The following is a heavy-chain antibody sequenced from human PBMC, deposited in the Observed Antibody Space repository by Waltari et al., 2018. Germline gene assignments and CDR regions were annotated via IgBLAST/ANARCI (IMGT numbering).Heavy chain of an antibody. CDR1: DYSISSGYF. Sequence: QVQLQESGPGLVKPSEILSLTCAVSDYSISSGYFWGWIRQPPGKGLEWIGSIYHSGTTYYNPSLKSRVTISVDTSKNQFSLKLSSVTAAETAVYYCARSPSGTSSSGPPYFDFWGQGTLVTVSS. CDR2: IYHSGTT. J-gene: IGHJ4*02. D-gene: IGHD2-2*01. CDR3: ARSPSGTSSSGPPYFDF. V-gene: IGHV4-38-2*01.